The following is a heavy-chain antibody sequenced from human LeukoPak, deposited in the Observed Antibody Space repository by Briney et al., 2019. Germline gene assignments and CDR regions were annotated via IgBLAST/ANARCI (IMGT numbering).Heavy chain of an antibody. CDR2: ISYDGSNK. J-gene: IGHJ4*02. D-gene: IGHD2-2*01. CDR1: GFTFSSYA. CDR3: ARADCSSTSCYGRLIDY. Sequence: GGSLRLSCAASGFTFSSYAMHWVRQAPGKGLEWVAVISYDGSNKYYADSVKGRFTISRDNSKNTLYLQMNSLRAEDTAVYYCARADCSSTSCYGRLIDYWGQGTLVTVSS. V-gene: IGHV3-30-3*01.